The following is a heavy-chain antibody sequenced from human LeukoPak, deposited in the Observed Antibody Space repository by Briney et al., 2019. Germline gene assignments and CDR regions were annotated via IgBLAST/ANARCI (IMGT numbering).Heavy chain of an antibody. CDR2: FDPEDGET. V-gene: IGHV1-24*01. CDR3: ATVDYDILTGYSPFDY. J-gene: IGHJ4*02. D-gene: IGHD3-9*01. CDR1: GYTLTELS. Sequence: ASVKVSCKVSGYTLTELSMHWVRQAPRKGLEWMGGFDPEDGETIYAQKFQGRVTMTEDTSTDTAYMELSSLRSEDTAVYYCATVDYDILTGYSPFDYWGQGTLVTVSS.